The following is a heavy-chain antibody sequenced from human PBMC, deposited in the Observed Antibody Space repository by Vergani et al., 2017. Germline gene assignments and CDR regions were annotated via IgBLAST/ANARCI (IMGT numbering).Heavy chain of an antibody. CDR2: ISGHDHRT. Sequence: EVQLLESGGGSVQPGESLRLSCVASGFRFREHGMNWVRQAPGKGLEWVSGISGHDHRTLYADSVKGRFIISRDDYKNTLYLQMSSLRVEDTAIYYCAELCGDYGYSPFWGQGTLVTVSS. CDR3: AELCGDYGYSPF. J-gene: IGHJ4*02. CDR1: GFRFREHG. D-gene: IGHD2-21*01. V-gene: IGHV3-23*01.